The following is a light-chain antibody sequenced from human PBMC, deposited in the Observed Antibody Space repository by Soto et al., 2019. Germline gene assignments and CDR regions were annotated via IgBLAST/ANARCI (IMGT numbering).Light chain of an antibody. V-gene: IGLV4-69*01. Sequence: QLVLTQSPSASASLGASVKLTCTLSSGHSIYVIAWHQQQPEKGPRYLMKLNSDGSHRKGDGIPDRFSGSSSGAERYLTISSLQSEDEADYYCQTWDTGIRVFGGGTKVTVL. CDR3: QTWDTGIRV. CDR1: SGHSIYV. J-gene: IGLJ2*01. CDR2: LNSDGSH.